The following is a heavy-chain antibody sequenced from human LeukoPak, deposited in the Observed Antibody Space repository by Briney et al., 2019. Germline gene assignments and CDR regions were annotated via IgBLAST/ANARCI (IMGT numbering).Heavy chain of an antibody. Sequence: GRSLRLSCAASGFTFSSYAMHWVRRAPGKGLEWVAVISYDGSNKYYADSVKGRFTISRDNSKNTLYLQMNSLRAEDTAVYYCARVSRKYQLDAFDIWGQGTMVTVSS. V-gene: IGHV3-30*04. D-gene: IGHD2-2*01. CDR1: GFTFSSYA. CDR3: ARVSRKYQLDAFDI. J-gene: IGHJ3*02. CDR2: ISYDGSNK.